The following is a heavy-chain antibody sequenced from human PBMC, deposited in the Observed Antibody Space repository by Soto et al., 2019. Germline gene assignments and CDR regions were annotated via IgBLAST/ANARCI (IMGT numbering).Heavy chain of an antibody. Sequence: ASVKVSCKASGYTFTSYAMHWVRQAPGQGLEWMGWISADNGNTKYSQKLQGRVTMTTDTSTSTAYMELRSLRSDDTAVYYCARAIAAADYWGQGTLVTVSS. J-gene: IGHJ4*02. CDR1: GYTFTSYA. CDR2: ISADNGNT. V-gene: IGHV1-18*01. D-gene: IGHD6-13*01. CDR3: ARAIAAADY.